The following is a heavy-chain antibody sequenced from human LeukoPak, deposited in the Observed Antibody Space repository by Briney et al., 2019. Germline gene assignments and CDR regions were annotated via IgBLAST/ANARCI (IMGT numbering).Heavy chain of an antibody. D-gene: IGHD1-26*01. J-gene: IGHJ3*02. CDR2: IYPGDSDT. V-gene: IGHV5-51*01. CDR3: ARHEVGATTGNAFDI. Sequence: GESLKISCKGSGYSFTSYWIGWARQIPGKGLEWMGIIYPGDSDTRYSPSFQGQVTISADKSISTAYLQRSSLKASDTAMYYCARHEVGATTGNAFDIWGQGTMVTVSS. CDR1: GYSFTSYW.